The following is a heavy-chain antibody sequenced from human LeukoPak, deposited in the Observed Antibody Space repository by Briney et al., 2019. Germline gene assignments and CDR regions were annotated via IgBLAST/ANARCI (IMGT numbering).Heavy chain of an antibody. Sequence: ASVKVSCKASGYTFTCYYMHWVRQAPGQGLEWMGWINPNSGGTNYAQKFQGRVTMTRDTSISTAYMELSRLRSDDTAVYYCARDSAPGDTYGLLGIDSWGQGTLVTVSS. CDR2: INPNSGGT. D-gene: IGHD5-18*01. J-gene: IGHJ4*02. CDR1: GYTFTCYY. CDR3: ARDSAPGDTYGLLGIDS. V-gene: IGHV1-2*02.